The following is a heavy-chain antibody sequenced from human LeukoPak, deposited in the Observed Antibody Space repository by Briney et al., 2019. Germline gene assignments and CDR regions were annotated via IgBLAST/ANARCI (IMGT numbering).Heavy chain of an antibody. CDR3: ARDVDRNYYYMDA. V-gene: IGHV3-48*04. D-gene: IGHD3/OR15-3a*01. Sequence: PGGSLRLSCAASGFTFSIYSMNWVRQAPGKGLEWVSYISSSSSTISYADCVKGRFTVSRDNAKSSLYLQMNSLRAEDTAVYYCARDVDRNYYYMDAWGKGTTVTVSS. J-gene: IGHJ6*03. CDR2: ISSSSSTI. CDR1: GFTFSIYS.